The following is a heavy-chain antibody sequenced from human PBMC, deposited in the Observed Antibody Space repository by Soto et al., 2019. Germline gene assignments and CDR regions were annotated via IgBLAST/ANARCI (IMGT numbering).Heavy chain of an antibody. V-gene: IGHV1-18*01. D-gene: IGHD3-3*01. CDR2: ISAYNGNT. J-gene: IGHJ5*02. CDR3: ARDYSYDFWSGYYNWFDP. CDR1: GYTFTSYG. Sequence: QVQLVQSGAEVKKPGASVKVSCKASGYTFTSYGISWVRQAPGQGLEGMGWISAYNGNTNYAQKLQGRVTMTTDTSTSTAYRELRSLRSDDTAVYYCARDYSYDFWSGYYNWFDPWGQGTLVTVSS.